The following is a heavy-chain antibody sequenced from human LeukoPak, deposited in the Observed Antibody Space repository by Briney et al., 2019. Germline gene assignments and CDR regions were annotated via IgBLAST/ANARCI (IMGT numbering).Heavy chain of an antibody. CDR1: GGSISDYY. CDR3: ARDRDYYDSSGYFDY. D-gene: IGHD3-22*01. Sequence: SETLSLTCTVSGGSISDYYWSWIRQPPGKGLEWIGYIYYSGSTNYNPSLKSRVAISVDTSKNQFSLKLSSVTAADTAVYYCARDRDYYDSSGYFDYWGQGTLVTVSS. V-gene: IGHV4-59*01. J-gene: IGHJ4*02. CDR2: IYYSGST.